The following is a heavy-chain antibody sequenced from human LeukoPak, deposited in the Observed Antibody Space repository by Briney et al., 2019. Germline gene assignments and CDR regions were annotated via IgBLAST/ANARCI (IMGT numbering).Heavy chain of an antibody. Sequence: PSETLSLTCAVYGGSFSNLYWSWIRQPPGKGLEWIGEINHRGSTTYNPSLKSRVSMSIDTSKNQFSLQLSSVTAADTAVYYCARKTYDSSGLIPHPGVFDIWGQGTMVTVSS. V-gene: IGHV4-34*01. CDR3: ARKTYDSSGLIPHPGVFDI. CDR2: INHRGST. D-gene: IGHD3-22*01. CDR1: GGSFSNLY. J-gene: IGHJ3*02.